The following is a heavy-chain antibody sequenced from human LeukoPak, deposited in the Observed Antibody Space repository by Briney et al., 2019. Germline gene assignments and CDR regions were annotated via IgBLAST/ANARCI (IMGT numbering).Heavy chain of an antibody. J-gene: IGHJ4*02. CDR1: GGSISSSSYY. V-gene: IGHV4-39*01. CDR3: ARRGANYDYVWGSYRPQYYFDY. CDR2: IYYSGST. Sequence: SETLSLTCTVSGGSISSSSYYWGWIRQPPGKGLEWIGSIYYSGSTYYNPSLKSRVTISVDTSKNQFSLKLSSVTAADTAAYYCARRGANYDYVWGSYRPQYYFDYWGQGTLVTVSS. D-gene: IGHD3-16*02.